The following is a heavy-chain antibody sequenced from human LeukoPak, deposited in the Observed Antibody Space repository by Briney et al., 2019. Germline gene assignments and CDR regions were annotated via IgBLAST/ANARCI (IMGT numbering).Heavy chain of an antibody. J-gene: IGHJ6*02. Sequence: PGGSLRLSCAASGFTFDDYAMHWVRQTPGKGLEWVSGITWNSGSVGYADSVKGRFIISRDNAKNSLYLQMNSLRAEDTALYYCAKLDGFKDYYYYGMDVWGQGTTVTVSS. CDR3: AKLDGFKDYYYYGMDV. CDR2: ITWNSGSV. V-gene: IGHV3-9*01. CDR1: GFTFDDYA. D-gene: IGHD5-24*01.